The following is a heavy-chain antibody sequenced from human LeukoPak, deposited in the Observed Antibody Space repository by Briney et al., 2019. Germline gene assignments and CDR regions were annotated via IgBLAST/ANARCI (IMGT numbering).Heavy chain of an antibody. CDR3: ARRLWFGDQEVFDV. CDR2: IYPGDSNT. CDR1: GYNFSTYW. D-gene: IGHD3-10*01. Sequence: GESLKISCKGSGYNFSTYWIGWVRQMPGKGLEWMGIIYPGDSNTRSSPSFQGQVTISADKSIATAFLQWSSLKASDTAIYYCARRLWFGDQEVFDVWGEATMVTVSS. J-gene: IGHJ3*01. V-gene: IGHV5-51*01.